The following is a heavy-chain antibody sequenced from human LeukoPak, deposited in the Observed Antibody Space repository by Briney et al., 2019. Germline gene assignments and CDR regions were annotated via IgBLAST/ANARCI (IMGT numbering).Heavy chain of an antibody. J-gene: IGHJ4*02. CDR2: IFNSGKT. D-gene: IGHD6-19*01. CDR1: GGSTSSYY. CDR3: AGGGQWLAFDF. Sequence: PSETLSRTCTVSGGSTSSYYWGWIRQPPGKGLEWIGSIFNSGKTAYSGSLKSRVTISEDTSRNQVSLMLTFLTAADTAIYYCAGGGQWLAFDFWGQGSLVTVSS. V-gene: IGHV4-59*08.